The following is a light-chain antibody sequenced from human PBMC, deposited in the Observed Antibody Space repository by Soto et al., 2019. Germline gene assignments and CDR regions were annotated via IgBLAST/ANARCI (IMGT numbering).Light chain of an antibody. CDR2: QVT. Sequence: QSALTQPLSASGSPGQSVTISCTGTSSDVGAYDYVSWFQQHPGKAPKLIIYQVTKRPSGVPDRFSGSKSGNTASLTVFGLQAEDEADYYCSSYVVSYKWVFGGGTKLTVL. J-gene: IGLJ3*02. V-gene: IGLV2-8*01. CDR3: SSYVVSYKWV. CDR1: SSDVGAYDY.